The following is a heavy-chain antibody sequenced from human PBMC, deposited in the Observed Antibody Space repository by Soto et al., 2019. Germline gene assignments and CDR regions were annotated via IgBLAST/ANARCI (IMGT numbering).Heavy chain of an antibody. D-gene: IGHD2-8*01. Sequence: QGQLVQSGPEAKKPGASVKVSCKASGYTFSRYGISWVRQAPGQGLEWMGWISGHNGDTKYAQKVQGRVTMTIDTSTYRAYMELRSLTSDDTAIYYCAKNGQPPYYYYGMDVWGQGTTVTVS. J-gene: IGHJ6*02. CDR3: AKNGQPPYYYYGMDV. V-gene: IGHV1-18*01. CDR2: ISGHNGDT. CDR1: GYTFSRYG.